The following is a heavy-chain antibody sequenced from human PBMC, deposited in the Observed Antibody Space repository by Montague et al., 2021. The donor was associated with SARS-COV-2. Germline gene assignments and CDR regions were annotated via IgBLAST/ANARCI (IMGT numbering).Heavy chain of an antibody. J-gene: IGHJ6*02. V-gene: IGHV4-39*07. CDR1: GGSISRSSYY. CDR2: IYYSGST. CDR3: ARVGRQQLVRLSGMDV. Sequence: SETLSLTCTVSGGSISRSSYYWGWIRQPPGKGLEWIGRIYYSGSTYYNPSLKSRVTISVDTSKNQFSLKLGSVTAADTAVYYCARVGRQQLVRLSGMDVWGQGTTVTVSS. D-gene: IGHD6-13*01.